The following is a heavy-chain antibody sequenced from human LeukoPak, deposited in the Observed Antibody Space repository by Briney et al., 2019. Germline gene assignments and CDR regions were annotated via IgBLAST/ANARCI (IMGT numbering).Heavy chain of an antibody. CDR1: GGSISSSSYY. CDR3: ARQGIAAAGTGEFDP. V-gene: IGHV4-39*01. J-gene: IGHJ5*02. CDR2: IYYSGST. Sequence: PSETPSLTCTVSGGSISSSSYYWGWIRQPPGKGLEWIGSIYYSGSTYYNPSLKSRVTISVDTSKNQFSLKLSSVTAADTAVYYCARQGIAAAGTGEFDPWGQGTLVTVSS. D-gene: IGHD6-13*01.